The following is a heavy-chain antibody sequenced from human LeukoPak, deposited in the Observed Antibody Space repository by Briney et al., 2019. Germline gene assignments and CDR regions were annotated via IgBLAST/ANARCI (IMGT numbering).Heavy chain of an antibody. D-gene: IGHD3-3*01. J-gene: IGHJ5*02. CDR1: GGSISSSSYY. Sequence: SETLSLTCTVSGGSISSSSYYWGWIRQPPGKGLEWIGGIDYSGGTYFSPSLRSRVTLSVDTSKNQFSLNLISVTAADTAVYYCARGPSITIFGVVMYTWFDPWGQGTPVSVSS. CDR2: IDYSGGT. V-gene: IGHV4-39*07. CDR3: ARGPSITIFGVVMYTWFDP.